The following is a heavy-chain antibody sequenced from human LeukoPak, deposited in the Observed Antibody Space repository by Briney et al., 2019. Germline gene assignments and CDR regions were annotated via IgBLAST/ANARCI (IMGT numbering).Heavy chain of an antibody. J-gene: IGHJ4*02. CDR1: GGSFSGYY. V-gene: IGHV4-34*01. D-gene: IGHD2-15*01. Sequence: PSETLSLTCAVYGGSFSGYYWSWIRQPPGKGLEWIGEINHSGSTNYNPSLKSRVTISVDTSKNQFSLKLSSVTAADTAVYYCAGGSVVAAIDYWGQGTLATVSS. CDR2: INHSGST. CDR3: AGGSVVAAIDY.